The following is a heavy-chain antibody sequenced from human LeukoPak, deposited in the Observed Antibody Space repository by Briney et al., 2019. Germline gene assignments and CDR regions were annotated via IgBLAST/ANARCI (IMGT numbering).Heavy chain of an antibody. J-gene: IGHJ4*02. CDR2: TKQDGSEK. D-gene: IGHD2-15*01. CDR1: GITFSSYW. CDR3: ARDCSGGSCYSGELGY. Sequence: PRGSLRLSCAASGITFSSYWMSWVRQAPGKGLEWVANTKQDGSEKYYVDSVKGRFTISRDNAKNSLYLQMNSLRAEDTAVYYCARDCSGGSCYSGELGYWGQGTLVTVSS. V-gene: IGHV3-7*01.